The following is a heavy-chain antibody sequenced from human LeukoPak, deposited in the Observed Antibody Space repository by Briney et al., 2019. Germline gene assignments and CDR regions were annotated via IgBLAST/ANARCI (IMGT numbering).Heavy chain of an antibody. Sequence: GESLKISCKGSGYSFSTYWIGWVRQMPGKGLAWMGIIYPDDSDTRYSPSFQGQVTISADKSINTAYLQWSSLKASDTAMYYCARQTDLDFVLVPAAVSFDYWGQGTLVTVSS. D-gene: IGHD2-2*03. CDR1: GYSFSTYW. CDR3: ARQTDLDFVLVPAAVSFDY. V-gene: IGHV5-51*01. J-gene: IGHJ4*02. CDR2: IYPDDSDT.